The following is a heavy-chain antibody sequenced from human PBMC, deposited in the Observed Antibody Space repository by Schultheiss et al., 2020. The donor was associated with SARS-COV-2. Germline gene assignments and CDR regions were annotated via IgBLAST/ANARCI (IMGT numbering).Heavy chain of an antibody. CDR1: GGSISGYY. V-gene: IGHV4-34*01. J-gene: IGHJ5*02. D-gene: IGHD2-2*02. CDR3: ARRRCSSTSCYMGDWFDP. Sequence: SETLSLTCTVSGGSISGYYWSWIRQPPGKGLEWIGEINHSGSTNYNPSLKSRVTISVDTSKNQFSLKLSSVTAADTAVYYCARRRCSSTSCYMGDWFDPWGQGTLVTVSS. CDR2: INHSGST.